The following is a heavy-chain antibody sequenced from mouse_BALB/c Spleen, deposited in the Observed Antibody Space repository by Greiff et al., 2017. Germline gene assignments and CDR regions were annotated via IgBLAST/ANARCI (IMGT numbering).Heavy chain of an antibody. V-gene: IGHV14-1*02. Sequence: VQLQQSGAELVRPGALVKLSCKASGFNITDYYMHWVKQRPEQGLEWIGWIDPENGNTIYDPKFQGKASITADTSSNTAYLQLSSLTSEDTAVYYCADGYYYAMDYWGQGTSVTVSS. CDR1: GFNITDYY. J-gene: IGHJ4*01. CDR2: IDPENGNT. CDR3: ADGYYYAMDY. D-gene: IGHD2-3*01.